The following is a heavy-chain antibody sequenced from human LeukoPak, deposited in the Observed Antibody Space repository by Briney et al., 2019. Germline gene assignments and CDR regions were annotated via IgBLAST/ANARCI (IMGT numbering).Heavy chain of an antibody. V-gene: IGHV1-18*01. D-gene: IGHD1-1*01. CDR2: ISAYNGNT. CDR3: ARDFGAGTTSGKYYYYYYYMDV. J-gene: IGHJ6*03. CDR1: GYTFTSYG. Sequence: ASVKVSCKASGYTFTSYGISWVRQAPGQGLEWMGWISAYNGNTNYAQKLQGRVTMTTDTSTSTAYMELRSLRSDDTAVYYCARDFGAGTTSGKYYYYYYYMDVWGKGATVTVSS.